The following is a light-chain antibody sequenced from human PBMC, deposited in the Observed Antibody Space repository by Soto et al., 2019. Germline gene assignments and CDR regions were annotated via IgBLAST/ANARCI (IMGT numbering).Light chain of an antibody. CDR2: DVT. Sequence: QSGLAQPRSRSGSPGQSVTISCTGTSSDVGRYDYVSWYQQYPGEAPKLIIYDVTERPSGVPDRFSGSKSGNTASLTISGLRAEDEAAYSCCSFAGSYSYVFGSGTNVTVL. CDR1: SSDVGRYDY. J-gene: IGLJ1*01. V-gene: IGLV2-11*01. CDR3: CSFAGSYSYV.